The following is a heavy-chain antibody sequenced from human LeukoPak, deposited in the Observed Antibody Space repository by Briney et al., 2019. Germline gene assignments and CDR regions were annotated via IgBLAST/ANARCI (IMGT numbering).Heavy chain of an antibody. CDR2: INPNSGGT. CDR3: ARIIASFWSGYYP. J-gene: IGHJ5*02. CDR1: GYTFTGYY. V-gene: IGHV1-2*02. D-gene: IGHD3-3*01. Sequence: ASVKVSCKASGYTFTGYYMHWVRQAPGQGLEWMGWINPNSGGTNYAQKFQGRVTMTRSTSISTAYMELSRLRSDDTAVYYCARIIASFWSGYYPWGQGTLVTVSS.